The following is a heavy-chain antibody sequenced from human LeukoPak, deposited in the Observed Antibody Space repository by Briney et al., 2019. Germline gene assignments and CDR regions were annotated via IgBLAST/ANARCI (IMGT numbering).Heavy chain of an antibody. V-gene: IGHV3-30*02. D-gene: IGHD2-2*01. CDR1: GLTFSGYG. J-gene: IGHJ5*02. CDR2: IRYDGSSK. CDR3: AKGGGGKYCSNTNCYSHAAALDP. Sequence: GGSLRLSCAASGLTFSGYGMHWVRQAPGKGLEWVTFIRYDGSSKFYVESVKGRFTISRDDSKNTLYLQMNSLRPEDTALYYCAKGGGGKYCSNTNCYSHAAALDPWGRGTLVTVSS.